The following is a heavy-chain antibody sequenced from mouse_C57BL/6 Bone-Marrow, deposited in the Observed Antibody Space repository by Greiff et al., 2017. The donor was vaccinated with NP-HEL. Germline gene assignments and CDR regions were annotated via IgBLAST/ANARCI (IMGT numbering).Heavy chain of an antibody. CDR2: IDPNSGGT. CDR3: ASYYYGSSWRYFDV. J-gene: IGHJ1*03. V-gene: IGHV1-72*01. D-gene: IGHD1-1*01. CDR1: GYTFTSYW. Sequence: QVHVKQPGAELVKPGASVKLSCKASGYTFTSYWMHWVKQRPGRGLEWIGRIDPNSGGTKYNEKFKRKATLTVDKPSSTAYMQLSSLTSEDSAVYYCASYYYGSSWRYFDVWGTGTTVTVSS.